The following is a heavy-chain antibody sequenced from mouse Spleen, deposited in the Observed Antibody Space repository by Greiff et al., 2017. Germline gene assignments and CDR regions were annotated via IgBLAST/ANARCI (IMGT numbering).Heavy chain of an antibody. CDR1: GFNIKDYY. CDR2: IDPEDGDT. D-gene: IGHD2-14*01. Sequence: VQLKQSGAELVRPGASVKLSCTPSGFNIKDYYMHWVKQRPEQGLEWIGRIDPEDGDTEYAPKFQGKATMTADTSSNTAYLQLSSLTSEDTAVYYCTYYRYDGGYFDVWGAGTTVTVSS. J-gene: IGHJ1*01. V-gene: IGHV14-1*01. CDR3: TYYRYDGGYFDV.